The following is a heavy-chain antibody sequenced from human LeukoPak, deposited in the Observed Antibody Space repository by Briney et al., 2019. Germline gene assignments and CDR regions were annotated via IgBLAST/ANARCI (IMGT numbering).Heavy chain of an antibody. CDR2: IRFDGSYK. CDR1: GFTFSSYG. Sequence: PGGSLRLSCAASGFTFSSYGMHWVRQAPGKGLEWVAFIRFDGSYKYYADSVKGRFTISRDNSKNTLYLQMNSLRAEDTAVYYCARVLRYCSGGNCYSGGLGYMDVWGKGTTVTISS. D-gene: IGHD2-15*01. J-gene: IGHJ6*03. CDR3: ARVLRYCSGGNCYSGGLGYMDV. V-gene: IGHV3-30*02.